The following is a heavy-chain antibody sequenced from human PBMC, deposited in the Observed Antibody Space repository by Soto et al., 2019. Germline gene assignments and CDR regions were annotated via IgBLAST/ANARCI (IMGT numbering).Heavy chain of an antibody. CDR3: TTGLTYYYDSSGYYWAGGMDV. CDR1: GYTFINAW. J-gene: IGHJ6*02. V-gene: IGHV3-15*01. CDR2: IKSKSDGETT. Sequence: PGGSLRLSCAASGYTFINAWMNWVRQAPGKGREWVGRIKSKSDGETTDYAAPVKGRFTISRDDSKNTLYLQMNSLKTEDTAVYYCTTGLTYYYDSSGYYWAGGMDVWGQGITVTVSS. D-gene: IGHD3-22*01.